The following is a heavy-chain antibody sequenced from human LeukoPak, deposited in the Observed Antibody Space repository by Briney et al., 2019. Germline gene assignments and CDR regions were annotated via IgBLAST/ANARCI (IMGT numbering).Heavy chain of an antibody. D-gene: IGHD1-26*01. CDR3: ARRMSAYSGSYPFDY. CDR1: GFTFSSYS. J-gene: IGHJ4*02. Sequence: GGSLRLSCAASGFTFSSYSMNWVRQAPGKGLEWVSSISSSSSYIYYADSVKGRLTISRDNAKNSLYLQMNSLRAEDTAVYYCARRMSAYSGSYPFDYWGQGTLVTVSS. CDR2: ISSSSSYI. V-gene: IGHV3-21*01.